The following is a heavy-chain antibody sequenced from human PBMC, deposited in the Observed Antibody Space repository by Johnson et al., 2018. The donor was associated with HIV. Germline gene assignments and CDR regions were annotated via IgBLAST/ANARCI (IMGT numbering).Heavy chain of an antibody. V-gene: IGHV3-7*03. D-gene: IGHD1-26*01. Sequence: VQLVESGGGLVQPGRSLRLSCAASGFTFDDYAMHWVRQAPGKGLEWVANIKQDGSEKYYVDSVKGRFTISRDNAKNSLYLQMNSLRAEDTAGYYCARERYTTGLYSGSYGAFDMWGQGTMVTVSS. CDR3: ARERYTTGLYSGSYGAFDM. CDR2: IKQDGSEK. CDR1: GFTFDDYA. J-gene: IGHJ3*02.